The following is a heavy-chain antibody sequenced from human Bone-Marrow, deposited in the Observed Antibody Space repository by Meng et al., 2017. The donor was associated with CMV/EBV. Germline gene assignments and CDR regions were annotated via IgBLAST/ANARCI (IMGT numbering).Heavy chain of an antibody. Sequence: SETLSLTCTVSGYSISSGYYWGWIRQPPGKGLGWIGSIYHSGSTYYTPSLKSRVTISVDTSKNQFSLKLSSVTAADTAVYYCARVVVRGVSDYWGQGTLVTVSS. J-gene: IGHJ4*02. CDR1: GYSISSGYY. CDR2: IYHSGST. V-gene: IGHV4-38-2*02. CDR3: ARVVVRGVSDY. D-gene: IGHD3-10*01.